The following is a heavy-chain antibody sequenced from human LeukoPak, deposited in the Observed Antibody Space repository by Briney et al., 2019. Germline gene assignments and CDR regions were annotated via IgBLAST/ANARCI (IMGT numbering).Heavy chain of an antibody. Sequence: SETLSLTCTVSGGSISSYYWSWIRQPPGKGLEWIGYIYYSGSTNCNPSLKSRVTISVDTSKNRFSLKLSSVTAADTAVYYCARADLDYWGQGTLVTVSS. V-gene: IGHV4-59*01. CDR2: IYYSGST. CDR3: ARADLDY. CDR1: GGSISSYY. J-gene: IGHJ4*02.